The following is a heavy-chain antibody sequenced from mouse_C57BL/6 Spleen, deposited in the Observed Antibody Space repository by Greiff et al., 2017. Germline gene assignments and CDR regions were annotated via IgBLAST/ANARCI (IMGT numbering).Heavy chain of an antibody. CDR2: ISSGSSTI. J-gene: IGHJ4*01. V-gene: IGHV5-17*01. CDR1: GFTFSDYG. CDR3: ARQAPYAMDY. Sequence: EVNVVESGGGLVKPGGSLKLSCAASGFTFSDYGMHWVRQAPEKGLEWVAYISSGSSTIYYADTVKGRFTISRDNAKNTLFLQMTSLRSEDTAMYYCARQAPYAMDYWGQGTSVTVSS. D-gene: IGHD3-2*02.